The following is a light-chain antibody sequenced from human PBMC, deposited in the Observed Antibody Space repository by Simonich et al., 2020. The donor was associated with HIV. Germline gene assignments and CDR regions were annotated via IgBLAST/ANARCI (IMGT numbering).Light chain of an antibody. CDR2: WAS. V-gene: IGKV4-1*01. Sequence: DIVMTQSPDSLAVSLGERATINCKSSQSVLYSSNNKNYLAWYQQKPGQPPKLLIYWASTRESGVPDRFSGSGSGTDFTLTISSLHAEDVAVYYCQQYYSTPYTFGQATKLEIK. CDR1: QSVLYSSNNKNY. J-gene: IGKJ2*01. CDR3: QQYYSTPYT.